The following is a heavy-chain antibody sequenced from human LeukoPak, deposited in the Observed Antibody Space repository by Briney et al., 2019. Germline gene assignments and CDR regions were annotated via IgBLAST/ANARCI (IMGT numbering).Heavy chain of an antibody. V-gene: IGHV3-23*01. CDR2: ISGGGVST. Sequence: GGSLRLSCAASGFTFSTYAMSWVRQAPGKGLEWVSAISGGGVSTYYADSVKGRFTISRDNSKNTLYLQMNSLRAEDTAVYYCAKERSGAVIIGYFDYWGQGTLVTVSS. J-gene: IGHJ4*02. CDR1: GFTFSTYA. CDR3: AKERSGAVIIGYFDY. D-gene: IGHD3-16*02.